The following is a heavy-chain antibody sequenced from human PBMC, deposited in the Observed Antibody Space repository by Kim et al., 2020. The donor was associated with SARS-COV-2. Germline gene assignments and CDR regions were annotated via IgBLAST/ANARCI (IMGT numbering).Heavy chain of an antibody. CDR2: INHSGST. J-gene: IGHJ4*02. Sequence: SETLSLTCAVYGGSFSGYYWSWIRQPPGKGLEWIGEINHSGSTNYNPSLKSRVTISVDTSKNQFSLKLSSVTAADTAVYYCARGRRGFYGSGSYHDYWGQGTLVTVSS. CDR3: ARGRRGFYGSGSYHDY. V-gene: IGHV4-34*01. D-gene: IGHD3-10*01. CDR1: GGSFSGYY.